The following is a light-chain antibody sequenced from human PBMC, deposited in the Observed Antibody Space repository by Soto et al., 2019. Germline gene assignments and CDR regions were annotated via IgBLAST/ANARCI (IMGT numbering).Light chain of an antibody. Sequence: EIVLTQAPGTLSLSPGERATLSCRSGQSVSNNYLAWYQQKPGQAPRLLMSGASSRSTGIPDRFSGNGSGTDFTLTISRLEPEDFAVYYCHQYGNSPQITFGQGTRLENK. V-gene: IGKV3-20*01. CDR1: QSVSNNY. J-gene: IGKJ5*01. CDR2: GAS. CDR3: HQYGNSPQIT.